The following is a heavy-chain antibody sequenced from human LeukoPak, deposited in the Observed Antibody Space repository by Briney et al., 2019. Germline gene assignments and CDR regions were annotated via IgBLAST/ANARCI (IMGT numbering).Heavy chain of an antibody. CDR3: ARDLGDGYTIDY. V-gene: IGHV3-21*01. D-gene: IGHD5-24*01. Sequence: GGSLRLSCAASGFTFSSYSMNWVRQAPGKGLGWVSSISSSSSYIYYADSVKGRFTISRDNAKNSLYLQMNSLRAEDTAAYYCARDLGDGYTIDYWGQGTLVTVSS. J-gene: IGHJ4*02. CDR2: ISSSSSYI. CDR1: GFTFSSYS.